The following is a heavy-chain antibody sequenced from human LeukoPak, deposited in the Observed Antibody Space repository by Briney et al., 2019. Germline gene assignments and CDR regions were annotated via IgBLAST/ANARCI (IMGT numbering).Heavy chain of an antibody. CDR1: GFTVSSNY. J-gene: IGHJ6*02. D-gene: IGHD3-10*01. CDR2: IYSGGST. Sequence: PGGSLRLSCAAYGFTVSSNYRSWVRQAPGKGLERDSVIYSGGSTYYADSVKGRFTISRDNSKNTLYLQMNSLRAEDTAVYYCARDGPMVRGVMPYGMDVWGQGTTVTVSS. V-gene: IGHV3-66*02. CDR3: ARDGPMVRGVMPYGMDV.